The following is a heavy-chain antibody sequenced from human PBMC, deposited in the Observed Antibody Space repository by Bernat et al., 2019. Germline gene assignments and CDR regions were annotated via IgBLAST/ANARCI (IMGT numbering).Heavy chain of an antibody. CDR1: GFTFSSYG. Sequence: QVQLVESGGGVVQPGRSLTLSCAASGFTFSSYGMHWVRQAPGKGLGWVAVISYDGSNKYYEDSVKGRFTIFRDNSKNTLYLQMNSLRAEDTAVYYCAKTAYYDSSGYYHKTWFAPWGQVTLVTVSS. CDR2: ISYDGSNK. CDR3: AKTAYYDSSGYYHKTWFAP. J-gene: IGHJ5*02. D-gene: IGHD3-22*01. V-gene: IGHV3-30*18.